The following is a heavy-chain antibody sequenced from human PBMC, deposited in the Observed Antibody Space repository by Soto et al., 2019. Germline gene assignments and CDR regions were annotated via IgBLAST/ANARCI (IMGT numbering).Heavy chain of an antibody. V-gene: IGHV1-69*13. D-gene: IGHD6-6*01. CDR3: ARAYSSSSWSEHHYYYGMDV. J-gene: IGHJ6*02. CDR1: GGTFSSYA. CDR2: IIPIFGTA. Sequence: ASVKVSCKASGGTFSSYAISWVRQAPGQGLEWMGGIIPIFGTANYAQKFQGRVTITADESTSTAYMELSSLRSEDTAVYYCARAYSSSSWSEHHYYYGMDVWGQGTTVTVSS.